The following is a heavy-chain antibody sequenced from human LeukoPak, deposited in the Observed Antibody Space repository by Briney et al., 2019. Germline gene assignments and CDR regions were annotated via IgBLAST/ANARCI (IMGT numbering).Heavy chain of an antibody. CDR2: MHYSGSP. CDR3: ARQLGYCSSTSCYPWFDP. Sequence: PSETLSLTCTVSGRSITGYYWSWIRQPPGKGLEWIGYMHYSGSPNYNPSLKSRVTMSVDTSKNQFSLKPSSVTAADTAVYYCARQLGYCSSTSCYPWFDPWGQGTLVTVSS. J-gene: IGHJ5*02. D-gene: IGHD2-2*01. CDR1: GRSITGYY. V-gene: IGHV4-59*08.